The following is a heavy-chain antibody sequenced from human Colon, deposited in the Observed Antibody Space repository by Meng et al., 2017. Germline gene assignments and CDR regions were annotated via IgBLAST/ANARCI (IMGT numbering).Heavy chain of an antibody. J-gene: IGHJ4*02. Sequence: GLVQDSGPGLVKASVALSLPCAVFGGSISSSNWWSWVRQPPGKGLEWIGEIYHSGSTNYNPSLKSRVTISVDKSKNQFSLKLSSVTAADTAVYYCARNSAAGVDYWGQGTLVTVSS. D-gene: IGHD6-13*01. CDR2: IYHSGST. CDR1: GGSISSSNW. V-gene: IGHV4-4*02. CDR3: ARNSAAGVDY.